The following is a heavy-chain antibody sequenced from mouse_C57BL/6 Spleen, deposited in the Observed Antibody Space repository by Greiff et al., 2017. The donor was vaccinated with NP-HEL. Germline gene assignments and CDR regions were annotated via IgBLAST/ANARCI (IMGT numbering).Heavy chain of an antibody. CDR2: ISSGSSTI. V-gene: IGHV5-17*01. CDR1: GFTFSDYG. D-gene: IGHD2-1*01. CDR3: ARGGNYGYYAMDY. J-gene: IGHJ4*01. Sequence: EVQVVESGGGLVKPGGSLKLSCAASGFTFSDYGMHWVRQAPEKGLEWVAYISSGSSTIYYADTVKGRFTISRDNAKNTLFLQMTSLRSEDTAMYYWARGGNYGYYAMDYWGQGTSVTVSS.